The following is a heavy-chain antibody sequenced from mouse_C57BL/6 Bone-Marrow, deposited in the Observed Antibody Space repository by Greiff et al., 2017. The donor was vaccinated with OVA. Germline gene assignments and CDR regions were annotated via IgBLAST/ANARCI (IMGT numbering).Heavy chain of an antibody. J-gene: IGHJ4*01. CDR2: IYPRSGNT. CDR3: ARRRYYGNYDAMDY. CDR1: GYTFTSYG. D-gene: IGHD2-1*01. V-gene: IGHV1-81*01. Sequence: VQRVESGAELARPGASVKLSCKASGYTFTSYGISWVKQRTGQGLEWIGEIYPRSGNTYYNEKFKGKPTLTADKSSSTAYMELRSLTSEDSAVYFCARRRYYGNYDAMDYWGQGTSLTVSS.